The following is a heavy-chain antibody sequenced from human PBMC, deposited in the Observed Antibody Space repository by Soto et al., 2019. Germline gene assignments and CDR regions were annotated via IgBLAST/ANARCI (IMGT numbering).Heavy chain of an antibody. J-gene: IGHJ4*02. CDR1: GYSFAGYW. CDR2: IDPSDSQT. V-gene: IGHV5-10-1*01. Sequence: PGESLNISCKGSGYSFAGYWITWVRQKPGKGLEWMRRIDPSDSQTYYSPSFRGHVTISATKSITTVFLQWSSLRASDTAMYYCARQIYDSDTGPNFQYYFDSWGQGTPVTVSS. CDR3: ARQIYDSDTGPNFQYYFDS. D-gene: IGHD3-22*01.